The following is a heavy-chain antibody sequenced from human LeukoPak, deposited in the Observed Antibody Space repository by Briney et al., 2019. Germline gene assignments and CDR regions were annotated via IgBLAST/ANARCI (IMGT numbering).Heavy chain of an antibody. CDR1: GGSVSSGSYY. CDR2: IYYSGST. J-gene: IGHJ4*02. D-gene: IGHD4-17*01. CDR3: ARDRSGGDYDLDY. V-gene: IGHV4-61*01. Sequence: SETLSLTCTVSGGSVSSGSYYWRWIRQPPGTGLEWIGYIYYSGSTNYNPSLKSRVTISVDTSKNQSSLNLSSVTAADTAKYYCARDRSGGDYDLDYWGQGTLVTVSS.